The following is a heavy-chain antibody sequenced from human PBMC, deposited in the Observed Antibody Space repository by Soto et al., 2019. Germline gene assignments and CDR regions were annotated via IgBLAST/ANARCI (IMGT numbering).Heavy chain of an antibody. CDR1: GYTFTSYG. D-gene: IGHD6-19*01. CDR2: ISAYNGNT. J-gene: IGHJ6*02. Sequence: ASVKVSCKASGYTFTSYGISWVRQAPGQGLEWMGWISAYNGNTNYAQKLQGRVTMTTDTSTSTAYMELRSLRSEDTAAYYCARRVGYSSGHGSYYYYGMDVWGQGNTVTVYS. CDR3: ARRVGYSSGHGSYYYYGMDV. V-gene: IGHV1-18*01.